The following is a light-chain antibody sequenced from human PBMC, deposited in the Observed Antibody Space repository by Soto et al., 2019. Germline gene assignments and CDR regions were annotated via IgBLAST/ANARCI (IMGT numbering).Light chain of an antibody. CDR3: QQYNNWPLT. CDR2: ESS. J-gene: IGKJ4*01. Sequence: EIVLTQSPATLSLSPGERATLSCRASQNVANYLDWYQQKPGQAPRLLIYESSNRATGIAARFSGSGSGTEFTLTISSLQSEDFAVYYCQQYNNWPLTFGGGTKVDIK. V-gene: IGKV3D-15*01. CDR1: QNVANY.